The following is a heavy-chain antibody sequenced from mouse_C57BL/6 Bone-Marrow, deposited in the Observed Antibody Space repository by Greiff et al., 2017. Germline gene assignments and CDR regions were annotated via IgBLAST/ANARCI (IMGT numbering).Heavy chain of an antibody. CDR2: ISDGGSYT. CDR1: GFTFSSYA. CDR3: ARYRFYAMDY. Sequence: EVKLVESGGGLVKPGGSLTLSCAASGFTFSSYAMSWVRQTPEKRLEWVATISDGGSYTYYPDNVQGRFTISRDNAKNNLYLQRSHLKSEDTAMYYCARYRFYAMDYWGQGTSVTVSS. V-gene: IGHV5-4*03. J-gene: IGHJ4*01.